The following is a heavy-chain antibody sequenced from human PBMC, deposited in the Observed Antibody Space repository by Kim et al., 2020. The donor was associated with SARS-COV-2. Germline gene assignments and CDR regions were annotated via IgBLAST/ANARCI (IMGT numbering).Heavy chain of an antibody. CDR1: GGTFSSYG. Sequence: SVKVSCKASGGTFSSYGIGWVRQAPGQGLEWMGGIIPIFGTANYAQKFQGRVTITADESTSTAYMELSSLRCEDTAVYYCARGGWSTVTTGLDAFDIWGQGTMVTVSS. CDR2: IIPIFGTA. J-gene: IGHJ3*02. CDR3: ARGGWSTVTTGLDAFDI. D-gene: IGHD4-17*01. V-gene: IGHV1-69*13.